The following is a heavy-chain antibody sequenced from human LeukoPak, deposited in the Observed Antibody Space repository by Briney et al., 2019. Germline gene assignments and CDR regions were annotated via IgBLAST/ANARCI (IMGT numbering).Heavy chain of an antibody. D-gene: IGHD2-8*02. CDR2: ISGSGVYK. CDR1: GFTFSSFV. CDR3: AKVSCTGGTCSSFDY. J-gene: IGHJ4*02. V-gene: IGHV3-23*01. Sequence: PGGSLRLSCAASGFTFSSFVMSWVRQAPGKGLEWVSSISGSGVYKYCTDSVKGRFTISRDNSKNTLYVQMNSLRAEDTAVYYCAKVSCTGGTCSSFDYWGQGTLATVSS.